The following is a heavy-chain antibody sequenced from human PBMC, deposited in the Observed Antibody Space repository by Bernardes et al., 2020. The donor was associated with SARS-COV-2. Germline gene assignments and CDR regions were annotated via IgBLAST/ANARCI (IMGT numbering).Heavy chain of an antibody. Sequence: SETLSLTCTVSGGSINSSPYYWAWIRQPPGKGLEWIGSFDYTGKTYYNPSLKSRLTISIDTSKNQFSLDLTSATAADTAVFYCARHYDYIWGSYRWVFDPWGQGTLVTVSS. J-gene: IGHJ5*02. V-gene: IGHV4-39*01. CDR3: ARHYDYIWGSYRWVFDP. CDR1: GGSINSSPYY. D-gene: IGHD3-16*02. CDR2: FDYTGKT.